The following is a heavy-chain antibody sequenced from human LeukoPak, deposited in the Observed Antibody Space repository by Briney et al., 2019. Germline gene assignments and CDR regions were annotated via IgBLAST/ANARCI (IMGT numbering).Heavy chain of an antibody. CDR1: GFTFNTYS. CDR2: ISSSSSTI. D-gene: IGHD5-18*01. V-gene: IGHV3-48*01. CDR3: ARDVELWFVSPSGGMDV. Sequence: GGSLRLSCAASGFTFNTYSMNWVRQAPGKGLEWVSYISSSSSTIYYADSVKGRFTISRDNAKNSLYLQMNSLRAEDTAVYYCARDVELWFVSPSGGMDVWGQGTTVTVSS. J-gene: IGHJ6*02.